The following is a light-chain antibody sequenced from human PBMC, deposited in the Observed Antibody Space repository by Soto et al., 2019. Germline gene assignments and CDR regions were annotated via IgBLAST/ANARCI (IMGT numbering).Light chain of an antibody. CDR2: DAS. CDR1: QSVSSY. Sequence: EIVLTQSPATLSLSPGERATLSCRASQSVSSYLAWYQQKPGQAPRLLIYDASNRATGIPARFSGSGSGTDFTLTIISLVPDDFSVYYCQQRSNWPITRGQGTRLEV. J-gene: IGKJ5*01. CDR3: QQRSNWPIT. V-gene: IGKV3-11*01.